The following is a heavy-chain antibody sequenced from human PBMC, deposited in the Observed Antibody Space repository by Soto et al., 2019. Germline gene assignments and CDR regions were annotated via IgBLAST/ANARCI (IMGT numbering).Heavy chain of an antibody. CDR1: GFTFSSYE. CDR2: ISSSCSTI. V-gene: IGHV3-48*03. Sequence: GGSLRLSCAASGFTFSSYEMNWVRQAPGKGLEWVSYISSSCSTIYYADSVKGRFTISRDNAKNSLYLQMNSLRAEDTAVYYCARGAAAGTGDEYFQHWGQGTLVTVSS. CDR3: ARGAAAGTGDEYFQH. J-gene: IGHJ1*01. D-gene: IGHD6-13*01.